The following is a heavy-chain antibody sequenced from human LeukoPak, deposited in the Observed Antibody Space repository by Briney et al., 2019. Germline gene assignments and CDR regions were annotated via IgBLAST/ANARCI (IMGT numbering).Heavy chain of an antibody. V-gene: IGHV3-64*01. CDR2: ISSNGGST. CDR1: GFTFSSYA. J-gene: IGHJ2*01. Sequence: GGSLRLCCAASGFTFSSYAMHWVRQAPGKGLEYVSAISSNGGSTYYANSVKGRFTISRDNSKNTLYLQMGSLRAEDMAVYYCATSEYSSSWFHWYFDLWGRGTLVTVSS. CDR3: ATSEYSSSWFHWYFDL. D-gene: IGHD6-13*01.